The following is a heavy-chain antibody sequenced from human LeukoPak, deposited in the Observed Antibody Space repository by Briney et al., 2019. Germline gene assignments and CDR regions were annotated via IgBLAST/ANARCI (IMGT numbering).Heavy chain of an antibody. CDR1: GGSFSGYY. CDR3: ARGTEQWLVRSNWFDP. V-gene: IGHV4-34*01. Sequence: SETLSLTCAVYGGSFSGYYWSWIRHPPGRGLEWMGEINHSGSTNYNPSLKSRVTISVDTSKNQFSLKLSSVPAADTAVYYCARGTEQWLVRSNWFDPWGQGTLVTVSS. D-gene: IGHD6-19*01. CDR2: INHSGST. J-gene: IGHJ5*02.